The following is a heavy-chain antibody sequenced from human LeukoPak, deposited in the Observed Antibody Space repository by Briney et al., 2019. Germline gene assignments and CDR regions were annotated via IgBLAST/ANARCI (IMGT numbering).Heavy chain of an antibody. V-gene: IGHV1-8*01. J-gene: IGHJ5*02. CDR2: MNPNSGNT. D-gene: IGHD3-3*01. Sequence: ASVKVSCKASGYTFTSYDIHWVRQATGQGLEWMGWMNPNSGNTGYAQTLQGSVTMTRNTSISTAHMELSSQRCEDTAVYYCARGRLRFLECPSNWFDPWGQGTLVTVSS. CDR3: ARGRLRFLECPSNWFDP. CDR1: GYTFTSYD.